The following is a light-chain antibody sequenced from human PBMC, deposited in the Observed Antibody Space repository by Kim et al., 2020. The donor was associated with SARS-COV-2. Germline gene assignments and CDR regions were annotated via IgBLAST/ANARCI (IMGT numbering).Light chain of an antibody. CDR3: HVWDSSTAWV. CDR2: RNN. J-gene: IGLJ3*02. V-gene: IGLV3-9*01. Sequence: SYELTQPLSVSMALGQTASITCGGNNIGTKNVHWYQQKPGQAPVLVMYRNNKRPSGIPERFSGSNSGNTATLTISRAQAGDEADYYCHVWDSSTAWVFGGGTKLTVL. CDR1: NIGTKN.